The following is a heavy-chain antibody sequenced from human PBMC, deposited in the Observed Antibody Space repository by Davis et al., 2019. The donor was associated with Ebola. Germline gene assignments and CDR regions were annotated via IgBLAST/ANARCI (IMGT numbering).Heavy chain of an antibody. CDR2: INPSGGST. CDR1: GYTFTSYY. J-gene: IGHJ6*02. Sequence: AASVKVSCKASGYTFTSYYMHWVRQAPGQGLEWMGIINPSGGSTSYAQKFQGRVTMTRDTSTSTVYMELSSLRSEDTAVYYCARGGRGSYSFGYYYYGMDVWGQGTTVTVSS. D-gene: IGHD1-26*01. CDR3: ARGGRGSYSFGYYYYGMDV. V-gene: IGHV1-46*01.